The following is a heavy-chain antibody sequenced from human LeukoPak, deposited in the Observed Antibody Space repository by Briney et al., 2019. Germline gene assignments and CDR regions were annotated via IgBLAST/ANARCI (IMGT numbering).Heavy chain of an antibody. CDR2: IRYDGSNK. D-gene: IGHD5-24*01. CDR3: AKDRGWLQLQSFDN. V-gene: IGHV3-30*02. Sequence: PGGSLRLSCAASGFTFSSYGMHWVRQAPGKGLEWVAFIRYDGSNKYYADSVKGRFTISRDNSKNTLYLEMNSLRGEDTAVYYCAKDRGWLQLQSFDNWGQGTLVTVSS. J-gene: IGHJ4*02. CDR1: GFTFSSYG.